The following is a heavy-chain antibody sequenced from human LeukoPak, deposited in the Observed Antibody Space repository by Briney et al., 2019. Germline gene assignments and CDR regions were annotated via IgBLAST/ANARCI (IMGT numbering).Heavy chain of an antibody. V-gene: IGHV3-66*02. D-gene: IGHD6-6*01. CDR2: IYSGGST. J-gene: IGHJ6*03. CDR1: GFTVSSNY. CDR3: ARDVGAARPHSYYYYYMDV. Sequence: GGSLRLSCAASGFTVSSNYMSWVRQAPGKGLEWVSVIYSGGSTYYADSVKGRFTISRDNSKNTLYLQMNSLRAEDTAVYYCARDVGAARPHSYYYYYMDVWGKGTTVTVSS.